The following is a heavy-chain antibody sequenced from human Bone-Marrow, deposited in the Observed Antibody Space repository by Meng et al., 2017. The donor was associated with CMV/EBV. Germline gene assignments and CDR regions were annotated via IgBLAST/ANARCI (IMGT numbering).Heavy chain of an antibody. D-gene: IGHD2-2*01. CDR3: ARDRYCSSTSCYYYYGMDV. V-gene: IGHV3-7*01. Sequence: GALRLSCAASGFTFSSYWMSWVRQAPGKGLEWVANIKQDGSEKYYVDSVKGRFTISRDNAKNSLYLQMNSLRAEDTAVYYCARDRYCSSTSCYYYYGMDVWGQGPTVTVSS. J-gene: IGHJ6*02. CDR1: GFTFSSYW. CDR2: IKQDGSEK.